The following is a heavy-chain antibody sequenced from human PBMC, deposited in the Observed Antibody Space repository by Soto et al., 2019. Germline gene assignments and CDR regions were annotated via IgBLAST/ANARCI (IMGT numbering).Heavy chain of an antibody. J-gene: IGHJ6*02. CDR2: INADYGNT. D-gene: IGHD5-18*01. Sequence: QAQLVQSGAEVKKPGASVKVSCKASGYTFYSHSISWVRQAPGQGLEWMGRINADYGNTQYAQKFRGRVTMTTDTPTTTVYMELTNLRSDETAVYYCARCIQGDYYYGMDVWGQGTTVTVSS. CDR3: ARCIQGDYYYGMDV. V-gene: IGHV1-18*01. CDR1: GYTFYSHS.